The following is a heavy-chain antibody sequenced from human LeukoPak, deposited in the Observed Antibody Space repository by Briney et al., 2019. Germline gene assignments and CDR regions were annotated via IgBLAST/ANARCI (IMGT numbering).Heavy chain of an antibody. CDR1: GFTFSGYS. D-gene: IGHD3-9*01. J-gene: IGHJ4*02. Sequence: GGSLRLSCAASGFTFSGYSMNWVRQAPGKGLEWVSSISSSSSYIYYADSVKGRFTIFRDNAKNSLYLQMNSLRAEDTAVYYCARGVVRYFDYWGQGALVTVSS. CDR2: ISSSSSYI. CDR3: ARGVVRYFDY. V-gene: IGHV3-21*01.